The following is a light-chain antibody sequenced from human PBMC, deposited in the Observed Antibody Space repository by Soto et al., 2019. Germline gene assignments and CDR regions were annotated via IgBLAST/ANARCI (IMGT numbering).Light chain of an antibody. CDR3: QQYLGNPPHT. J-gene: IGKJ2*01. CDR2: WAS. V-gene: IGKV4-1*01. Sequence: DIVMTQSPDSLAVSLGERATINCKSSQSVLYSSNNKNYLAWYQQKPGQPPKLLIYWASTRESGVPDRFSGSASGTDFTLTISSLQAEDVAVYYCQQYLGNPPHTFGQGTKLDIK. CDR1: QSVLYSSNNKNY.